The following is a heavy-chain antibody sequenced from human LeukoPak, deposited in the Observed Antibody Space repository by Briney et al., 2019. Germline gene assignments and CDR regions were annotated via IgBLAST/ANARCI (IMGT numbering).Heavy chain of an antibody. Sequence: GASVKVSCKASGYTFTSYGISWVRQAPGQGLEWMGWISAYNGNTNYAQKLQGRVTMTTDTSTSTAYMELRSLRSDDTAVYYCARAGEDTWFGESYLYYFDYWGQGTLVTVSS. V-gene: IGHV1-18*01. J-gene: IGHJ4*02. D-gene: IGHD3-10*01. CDR2: ISAYNGNT. CDR1: GYTFTSYG. CDR3: ARAGEDTWFGESYLYYFDY.